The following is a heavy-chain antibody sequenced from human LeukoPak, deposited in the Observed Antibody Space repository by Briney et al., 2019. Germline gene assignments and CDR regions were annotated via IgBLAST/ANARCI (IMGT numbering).Heavy chain of an antibody. J-gene: IGHJ3*02. D-gene: IGHD6-13*01. CDR2: INPNSGGT. Sequence: ASVKVSCKASGYTFTGYYMHWVRQAPGQGLEWMGWINPNSGGTNYAQKFQGWVTMTRDTSISTAYMELSRLRSDDTTVYYCARGTMYSSSWFDDAFDIWGQGTMVTVSS. V-gene: IGHV1-2*04. CDR1: GYTFTGYY. CDR3: ARGTMYSSSWFDDAFDI.